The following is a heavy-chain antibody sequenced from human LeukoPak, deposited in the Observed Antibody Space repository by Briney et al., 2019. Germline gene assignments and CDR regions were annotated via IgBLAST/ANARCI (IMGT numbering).Heavy chain of an antibody. Sequence: GGSLRLSCAASGFTVSSNYMSRVRQAPGKGLEWVSVIYSGGSTYYADSVKGRFTISRDNSKNTLYLQMNSLRAEDTAVYYCAGEGITGTTGYYYYMDVWGKGTTVTVSS. CDR1: GFTVSSNY. V-gene: IGHV3-53*01. CDR3: AGEGITGTTGYYYYMDV. CDR2: IYSGGST. J-gene: IGHJ6*03. D-gene: IGHD1-7*01.